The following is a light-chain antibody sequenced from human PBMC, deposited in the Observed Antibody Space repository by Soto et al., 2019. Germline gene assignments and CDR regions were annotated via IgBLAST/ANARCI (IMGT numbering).Light chain of an antibody. CDR2: DVS. CDR3: CSYAGSYTWV. J-gene: IGLJ1*01. Sequence: QSALTQPRSVSGSPGQSVTISCTGTSSDVGGYNFVSWYQQHPGTAPKLMIYDVSKRPSGVPDRFSGSKSGNTASLTISGLQADDEAYYYCCSYAGSYTWVFGAGTKVTVL. CDR1: SSDVGGYNF. V-gene: IGLV2-11*01.